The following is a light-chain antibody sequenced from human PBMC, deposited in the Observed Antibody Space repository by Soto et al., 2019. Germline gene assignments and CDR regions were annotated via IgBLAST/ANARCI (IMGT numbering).Light chain of an antibody. V-gene: IGKV1-33*01. Sequence: DIQMTQSPSSLSASVGDRVTITCQASQDISNYLNWYQQKPGKAHKLLIYDASNLETGVQSRFSGSGSGTDFTFTISSLQPEDIATYYCQQYDNLPYTFGQGTKLEIK. CDR2: DAS. CDR3: QQYDNLPYT. J-gene: IGKJ2*01. CDR1: QDISNY.